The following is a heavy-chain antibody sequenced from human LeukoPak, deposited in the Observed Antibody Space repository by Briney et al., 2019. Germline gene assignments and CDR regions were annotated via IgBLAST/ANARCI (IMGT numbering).Heavy chain of an antibody. CDR1: GFSSISYA. D-gene: IGHD6-19*01. CDR3: ARKRRPLAGTALVDY. V-gene: IGHV3-23*01. Sequence: PGGSLRLSCVASGFSSISYAMRGVRQSPGKGLEWVSAFSGGASRTYYADSVKGRFTISRDNSKNTLYLQMNSLRVEDTAVYYCARKRRPLAGTALVDYCSPGTLVTVSS. J-gene: IGHJ4*02. CDR2: FSGGASRT.